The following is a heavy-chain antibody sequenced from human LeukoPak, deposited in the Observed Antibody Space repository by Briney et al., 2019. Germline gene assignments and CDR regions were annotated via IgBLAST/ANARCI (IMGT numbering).Heavy chain of an antibody. D-gene: IGHD3-22*01. CDR1: GGSISSYY. CDR3: ARSTYYYDSSGYWTAFDY. J-gene: IGHJ4*02. Sequence: PSETLSLTCTVSGGSISSYYWSWIRQPPGKGLEWIGYIYYSGSTNYNPSLKSRVTISVDTSKNQFSLKLSSVTAADTAVYYCARSTYYYDSSGYWTAFDYWGQGTLVTVSS. CDR2: IYYSGST. V-gene: IGHV4-59*01.